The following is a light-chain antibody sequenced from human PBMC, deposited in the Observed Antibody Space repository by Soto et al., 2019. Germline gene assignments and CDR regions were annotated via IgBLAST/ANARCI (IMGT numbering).Light chain of an antibody. CDR1: QDISSY. CDR2: SAS. V-gene: IGKV1-9*01. CDR3: QQLNRFPRT. J-gene: IGKJ1*01. Sequence: DIQLTQSPSFLSASVGDRVTITCRASQDISSYLAWYQQRPGKVPRFLTHSASTLQSGVPSRLSATGSGTTFTLTISSLQPEDIATYCCQQLNRFPRTFGQGTKVEV.